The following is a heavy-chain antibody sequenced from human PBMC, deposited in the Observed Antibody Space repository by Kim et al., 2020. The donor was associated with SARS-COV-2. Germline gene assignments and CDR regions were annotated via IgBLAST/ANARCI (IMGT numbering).Heavy chain of an antibody. CDR3: AGGYCSDGVCSPFDH. J-gene: IGHJ4*02. V-gene: IGHV3-11*06. D-gene: IGHD2-8*01. Sequence: AESVKSLFTISTDKAKNSLYLQMNSLRAEDTAVYYCAGGYCSDGVCSPFDHWGQGTRVTVSS.